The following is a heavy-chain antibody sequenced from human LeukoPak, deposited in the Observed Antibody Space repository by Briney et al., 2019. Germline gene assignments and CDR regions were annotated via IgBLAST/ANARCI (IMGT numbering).Heavy chain of an antibody. CDR1: GGSFSGYY. CDR3: ARHVYYDSSGYYYLDY. V-gene: IGHV4-34*01. Sequence: SETLSLTCAVYGGSFSGYYWSWIRQPPGKGLEWIGEINHSGSTNYNPSLKSRVTISVDTSKNQFSLKLSSVTAADTAVYYCARHVYYDSSGYYYLDYWGQGTLVTVSS. J-gene: IGHJ4*02. CDR2: INHSGST. D-gene: IGHD3-22*01.